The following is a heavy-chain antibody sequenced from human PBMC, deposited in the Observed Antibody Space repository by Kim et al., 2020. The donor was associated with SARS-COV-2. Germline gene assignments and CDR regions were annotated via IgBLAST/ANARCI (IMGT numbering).Heavy chain of an antibody. CDR1: GGSISSYY. D-gene: IGHD3-22*01. CDR3: AREPTWDSSGYRAYYYYGMDV. J-gene: IGHJ6*02. CDR2: IYYSGST. Sequence: SETLSLTCTVSGGSISSYYWSWIRQPPGKGLEWIGYIYYSGSTNYNPSLKSRVTISVDTSKNQFSLKLSSVTAADTAVYYCAREPTWDSSGYRAYYYYGMDVWGQGTTVTVSS. V-gene: IGHV4-59*13.